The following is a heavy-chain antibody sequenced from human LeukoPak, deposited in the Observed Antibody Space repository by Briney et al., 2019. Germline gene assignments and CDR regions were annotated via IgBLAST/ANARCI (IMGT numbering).Heavy chain of an antibody. CDR2: INPNSGGT. V-gene: IGHV1-2*02. D-gene: IGHD5-12*01. CDR1: GYTFTGYY. Sequence: GASVKVSCKASGYTFTGYYMHWVRQAPGQGLEWMGWINPNSGGTNYAQKFQGRVTMTRDTSISTAYMELSRLRSDDTAVYYCARVTSRGVATRPFDYWGQGTLVTVSS. CDR3: ARVTSRGVATRPFDY. J-gene: IGHJ4*02.